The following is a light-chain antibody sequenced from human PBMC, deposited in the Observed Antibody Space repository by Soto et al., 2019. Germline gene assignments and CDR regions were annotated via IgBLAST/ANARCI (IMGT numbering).Light chain of an antibody. V-gene: IGKV4-1*01. CDR1: QSDLYSSNNKNY. J-gene: IGKJ1*01. Sequence: DIVMTQSPDSLAVSLGERATINCKSSQSDLYSSNNKNYLAWYQQKPGQPPKLLISWASTREFGVPDRFSGSGSGTDFTLTISSLQAEDVAVYYCQQYYGSPPRTFGQGTKVEIK. CDR2: WAS. CDR3: QQYYGSPPRT.